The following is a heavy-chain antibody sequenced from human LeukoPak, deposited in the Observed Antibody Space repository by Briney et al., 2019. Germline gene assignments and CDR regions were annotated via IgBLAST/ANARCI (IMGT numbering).Heavy chain of an antibody. Sequence: SETLSLTCAVYGGSFRGYYWSWIRQSPGKWLEWIGEINQSGSTNHNASLKSRVTISVDTSKNQFSLKVSSVTAADAAVYYCARGYGSGFAYWGQGTLVTVSS. V-gene: IGHV4-34*01. J-gene: IGHJ4*02. CDR1: GGSFRGYY. CDR3: ARGYGSGFAY. D-gene: IGHD3-10*01. CDR2: INQSGST.